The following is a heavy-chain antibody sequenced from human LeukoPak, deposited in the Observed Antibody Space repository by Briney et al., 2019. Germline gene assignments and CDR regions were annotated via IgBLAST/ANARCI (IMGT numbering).Heavy chain of an antibody. D-gene: IGHD5-18*01. CDR2: ISSSGSTI. J-gene: IGHJ4*02. V-gene: IGHV3-48*03. CDR1: GFTFSSYE. Sequence: GGSLRLSCVVSGFTFSSYEMNWVRQAPGKGLEWGSYISSSGSTIYCADSVKGRFTISRDNAKTSLYLQMNSLRAEDTAVYYCAGGDTAMAHYWGQGTLVTVSS. CDR3: AGGDTAMAHY.